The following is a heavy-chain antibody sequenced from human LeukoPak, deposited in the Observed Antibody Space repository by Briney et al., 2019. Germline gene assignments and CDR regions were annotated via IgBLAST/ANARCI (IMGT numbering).Heavy chain of an antibody. V-gene: IGHV3-23*01. Sequence: PGGSLRLSCAASGFTFSSYVVSWVRQAPGKGLEWVSAISGSGGSTYYADSVKGRFTISRDNSKNTLYLQMNSLRAEDTAVYYCATNPKQQLILLAHYYFDYWGQGTLVTVSS. CDR3: ATNPKQQLILLAHYYFDY. D-gene: IGHD6-13*01. CDR2: ISGSGGST. CDR1: GFTFSSYV. J-gene: IGHJ4*02.